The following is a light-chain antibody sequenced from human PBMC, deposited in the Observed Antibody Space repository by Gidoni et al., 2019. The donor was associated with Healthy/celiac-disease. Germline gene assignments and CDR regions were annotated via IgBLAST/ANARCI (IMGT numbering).Light chain of an antibody. Sequence: EIVLTQSPGTLSLSPGERATLSCRASQSVSSSYLAWYQQKPGQAPRLLIYGASSRATGIPDRFSGSGSGTDFTLTISRLEPEDFEVYYCQQYGSSPWTFXQXTKVXIK. CDR1: QSVSSSY. J-gene: IGKJ1*01. CDR2: GAS. CDR3: QQYGSSPWT. V-gene: IGKV3-20*01.